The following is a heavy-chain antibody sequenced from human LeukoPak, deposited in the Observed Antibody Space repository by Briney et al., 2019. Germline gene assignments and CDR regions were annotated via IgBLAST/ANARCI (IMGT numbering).Heavy chain of an antibody. J-gene: IGHJ4*02. D-gene: IGHD3-22*01. CDR3: AGIPNYYDSSAFDY. CDR2: IYTSGST. CDR1: GGSISSGSYY. V-gene: IGHV4-61*02. Sequence: PSQTLSLTCTVSGGSISSGSYYWNWIRQPAGKGLEWIGRIYTSGSTNYNPSLKSRVTISVDTSKNQFSLKLSSVTAADTAVYYCAGIPNYYDSSAFDYWGQGTLVTVSS.